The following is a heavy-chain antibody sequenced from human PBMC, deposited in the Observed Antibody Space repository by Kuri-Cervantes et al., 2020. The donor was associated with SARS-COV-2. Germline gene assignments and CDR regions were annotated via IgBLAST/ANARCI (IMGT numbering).Heavy chain of an antibody. CDR2: ISYDGSNK. D-gene: IGHD6-25*01. CDR1: GFTFSSYA. Sequence: GGSLRLSCAASGFTFSSYAMHWVRQAPGKGLEWVAVISYDGSNKYYADSVKGRFTISRDNSKNTLYLQMNSLRAEDTAVYYCAKGGGLAAAHHFDYWGQGTLVTVSS. V-gene: IGHV3-30*07. CDR3: AKGGGLAAAHHFDY. J-gene: IGHJ4*02.